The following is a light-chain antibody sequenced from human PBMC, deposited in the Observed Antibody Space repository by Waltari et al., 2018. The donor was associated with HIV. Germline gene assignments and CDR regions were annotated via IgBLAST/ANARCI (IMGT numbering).Light chain of an antibody. CDR2: TAT. CDR3: QQSYYSPT. J-gene: IGKJ3*01. CDR1: QNVKNY. V-gene: IGKV1-39*01. Sequence: DIPMTQSPSSLSASTGDRIDITCRASQNVKNYLNWYQQKPGQAPKILIYTATTLHTGVPSRFSGSGSGTEFTLTITNLQPEDFAVYFCQQSYYSPTFGPGTTVDFK.